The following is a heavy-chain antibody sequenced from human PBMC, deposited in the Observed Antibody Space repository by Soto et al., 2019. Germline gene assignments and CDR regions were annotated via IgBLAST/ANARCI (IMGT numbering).Heavy chain of an antibody. D-gene: IGHD2-2*01. CDR3: TRGGTTLPLDV. J-gene: IGHJ6*02. Sequence: PGESLKISCEASGYSFTNYWINRVRQMPGKGLEWMGRIDPTDSHPNYSPSFQGHVTVSVDRSISTAYLQWSSLKASDSAVYYCTRGGTTLPLDVWGQGTTVTVSS. CDR1: GYSFTNYW. CDR2: IDPTDSHP. V-gene: IGHV5-10-1*01.